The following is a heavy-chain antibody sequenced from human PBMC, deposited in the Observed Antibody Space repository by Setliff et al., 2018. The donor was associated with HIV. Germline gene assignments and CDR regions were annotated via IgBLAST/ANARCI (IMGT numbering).Heavy chain of an antibody. CDR3: ARDPAFGAFDI. D-gene: IGHD3-10*01. CDR1: GFTFSSSW. Sequence: LRLSCAASGFTFSSSWMIWVRQAPGRGLEYVAGMNRDGREKLYADSVKGRFSISRDNAKNSLYLQMSSLRTEDTAVYFCARDPAFGAFDIWGQGTMVTVSS. CDR2: MNRDGREK. J-gene: IGHJ3*02. V-gene: IGHV3-7*04.